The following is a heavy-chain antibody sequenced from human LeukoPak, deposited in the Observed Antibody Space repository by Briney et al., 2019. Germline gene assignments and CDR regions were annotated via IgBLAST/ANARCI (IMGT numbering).Heavy chain of an antibody. CDR1: GFIFTNYF. J-gene: IGHJ4*02. CDR3: ATDRGWRTSGYYLYYFEY. CDR2: IKHDGSEK. Sequence: GGSLRLSCAASGFIFTNYFMSWVRQAPGKRLEWVASIKHDGSEKYYVDSVRGRFTISRDNTMNSLYLQMSSLRAEDTAVYYCATDRGWRTSGYYLYYFEYWGQGTLVTYSS. D-gene: IGHD3-3*01. V-gene: IGHV3-7*01.